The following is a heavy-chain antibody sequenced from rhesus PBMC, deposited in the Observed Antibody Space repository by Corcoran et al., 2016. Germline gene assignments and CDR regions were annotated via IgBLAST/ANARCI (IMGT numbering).Heavy chain of an antibody. D-gene: IGHD1-44*02. Sequence: QVQLQESGPGLVKPSETLSLTCTVSGSSISSNWWSWIRQPPGKGLEWIGEINGNSGSTNYNPSLKSRVTISKDASKNQFSLKLSSVTAADTAGYYCARAVGAPDYWGQGVLVTVSS. J-gene: IGHJ4*01. CDR3: ARAVGAPDY. CDR1: GSSISSNW. CDR2: INGNSGST. V-gene: IGHV4-80*01.